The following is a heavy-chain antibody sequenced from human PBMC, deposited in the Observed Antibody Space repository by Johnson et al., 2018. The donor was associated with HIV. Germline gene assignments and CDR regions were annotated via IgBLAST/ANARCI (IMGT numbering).Heavy chain of an antibody. CDR1: GFSFDDYA. V-gene: IGHV3-9*01. Sequence: VQLVESGGGLVQPGRSLRLSCAASGFSFDDYAMHWVRQIPGKGLEWVSSISWNSAITGYADSVKGRFTISRDNPKNSLYLQMNSLRGEDTALYYCVKDQGSRYDFWSGFPSSIWGQGTMVTVSS. D-gene: IGHD3-3*01. CDR2: ISWNSAIT. CDR3: VKDQGSRYDFWSGFPSSI. J-gene: IGHJ3*02.